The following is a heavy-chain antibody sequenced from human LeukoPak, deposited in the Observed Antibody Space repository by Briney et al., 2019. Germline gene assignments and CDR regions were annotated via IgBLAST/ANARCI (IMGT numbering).Heavy chain of an antibody. V-gene: IGHV1-2*06. Sequence: ASLKVSRQPCCYTFTDCYMHWVRQAPGQGLDWMGRSNANGGGTNYAQTCQGRVTMTRDTSISTAYMELSRLRSDDKAVYYCARADSSGYFYYFDYWGQGTLVTVSS. J-gene: IGHJ4*02. CDR1: CYTFTDCY. CDR3: ARADSSGYFYYFDY. D-gene: IGHD3-22*01. CDR2: SNANGGGT.